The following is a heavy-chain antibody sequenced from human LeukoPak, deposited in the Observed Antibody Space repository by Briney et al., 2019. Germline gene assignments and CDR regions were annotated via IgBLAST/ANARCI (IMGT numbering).Heavy chain of an antibody. CDR3: ARDPHATYYFDY. J-gene: IGHJ4*02. V-gene: IGHV3-33*01. CDR2: IWYDGSNK. Sequence: GGSLRLSCAASGFTFSSYGMHWVRQAPGKGLEWVAVIWYDGSNKYYADSVKGRFTISRDNSKNTLYLQMNSLRAEDTAVYYCARDPHATYYFDYWGQGILVTVSS. CDR1: GFTFSSYG.